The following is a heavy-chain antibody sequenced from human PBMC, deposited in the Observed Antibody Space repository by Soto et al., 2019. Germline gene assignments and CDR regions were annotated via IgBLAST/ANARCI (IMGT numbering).Heavy chain of an antibody. D-gene: IGHD3-22*01. V-gene: IGHV5-51*01. CDR3: ERKAYHYDTYSFGY. J-gene: IGHJ4*02. Sequence: VESLSISCKASGDTFTSYWIVWVLQMPGKGLEWMEIIYPSNSETRFSPSFQCQVTLSADKSIFTAYLQWSSLKASDTAIYYCERKAYHYDTYSFGYWGQGTLVT. CDR1: GDTFTSYW. CDR2: IYPSNSET.